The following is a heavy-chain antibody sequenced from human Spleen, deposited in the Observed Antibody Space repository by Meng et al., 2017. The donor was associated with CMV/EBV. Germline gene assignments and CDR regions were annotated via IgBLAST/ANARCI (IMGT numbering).Heavy chain of an antibody. D-gene: IGHD6-6*01. V-gene: IGHV4-61*01. J-gene: IGHJ6*02. Sequence: SETLSLTCTVSGGSVSSGSYYWSWIRQPPGKGLEWIGYIYYSGSTNYNPSLKSRVTISVDTSKNQFSLKLSSVTAADTAVYYCARGGNGSSSSGYYYYGMDVWGQGTTVTVSS. CDR3: ARGGNGSSSSGYYYYGMDV. CDR2: IYYSGST. CDR1: GGSVSSGSYY.